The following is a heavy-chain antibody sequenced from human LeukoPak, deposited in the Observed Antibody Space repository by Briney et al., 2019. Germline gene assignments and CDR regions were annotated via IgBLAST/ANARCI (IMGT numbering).Heavy chain of an antibody. CDR3: ATGRSYYSPLDY. D-gene: IGHD3-10*01. Sequence: VKLSCKVSGYTLTDYYMHWVQQAAGKGLEWMGLVDPEDGETIYAEKFQGRVTITADTSTDTAYMELSSLRSEDTAVYYCATGRSYYSPLDYWGQGTLVTVSS. J-gene: IGHJ4*02. CDR1: GYTLTDYY. CDR2: VDPEDGET. V-gene: IGHV1-69-2*01.